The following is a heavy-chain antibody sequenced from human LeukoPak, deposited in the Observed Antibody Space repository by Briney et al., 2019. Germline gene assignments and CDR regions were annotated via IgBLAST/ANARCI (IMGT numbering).Heavy chain of an antibody. CDR1: GFTVSSNY. J-gene: IGHJ4*02. Sequence: GGSLRLSCAASGFTVSSNYMSWVRQAPGKGLEWVSAISGSGGSTYYADSVKGRFTISRDNSKNTLYLQMNSLRAEDTAVYYCAKYPGGYNSHFFDYWGQGTLVTVSS. D-gene: IGHD5-24*01. CDR2: ISGSGGST. V-gene: IGHV3-23*01. CDR3: AKYPGGYNSHFFDY.